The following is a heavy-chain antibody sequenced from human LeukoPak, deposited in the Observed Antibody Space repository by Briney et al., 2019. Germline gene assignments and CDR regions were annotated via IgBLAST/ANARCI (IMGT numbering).Heavy chain of an antibody. Sequence: PGGSLRLSCAASGFTFSSYEMNWVRQAPGKGLEWVSYISSSGSTIYYADSVKGRFTISRDNAKNSLYLQMNSLRAEDTAVYYCAGYCSGGSCYSAFDYWGQGTLVTVSS. CDR3: AGYCSGGSCYSAFDY. V-gene: IGHV3-48*03. J-gene: IGHJ4*02. D-gene: IGHD2-15*01. CDR1: GFTFSSYE. CDR2: ISSSGSTI.